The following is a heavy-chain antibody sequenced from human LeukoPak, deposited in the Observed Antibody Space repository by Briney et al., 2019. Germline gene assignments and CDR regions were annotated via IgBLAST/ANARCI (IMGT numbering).Heavy chain of an antibody. V-gene: IGHV2-5*02. CDR1: GFSLSTSGGG. CDR2: IYWDEDK. D-gene: IGHD4-17*01. CDR3: AHRSYGDYVYGDYFDY. Sequence: SGPTLVKPTQPLTLTCTFSGFSLSTSGGGVGWIRQPPGKALEWLALIYWDEDKRYSPSLKSRLTITKDTSKNQVVLTMTNMDPVDTATYYCAHRSYGDYVYGDYFDYWGQGTLVTVSS. J-gene: IGHJ4*02.